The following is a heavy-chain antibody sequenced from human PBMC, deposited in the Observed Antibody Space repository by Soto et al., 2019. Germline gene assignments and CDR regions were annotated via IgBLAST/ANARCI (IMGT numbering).Heavy chain of an antibody. CDR1: GGSISGYY. CDR3: ARDGAARLDY. D-gene: IGHD6-6*01. CDR2: MYYSGST. V-gene: IGHV4-59*01. Sequence: QVHLQESGPGLVKPSETLSLTCTVSGGSISGYYWTWIRQPPGKGLEWIGYMYYSGSTNYNPSLKSRFTISVDTSKSQFSLKLSSVTAADTAVYYCARDGAARLDYWGQGPLVTVSS. J-gene: IGHJ4*02.